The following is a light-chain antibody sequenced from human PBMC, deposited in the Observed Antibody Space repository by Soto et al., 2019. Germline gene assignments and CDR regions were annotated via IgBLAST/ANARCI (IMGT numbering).Light chain of an antibody. CDR1: TSFVGSYNR. CDR2: EGN. CDR3: GSFVGSASLG. Sequence: QSALTQPASVSGSPGQSITFSCTGTTSFVGSYNRVSWYQVHPGKAPKLMIYEGNKRPSGVSNRFSGFTSANTASLTISGLQAEDEADYYCGSFVGSASLGFGGGTKLTVL. V-gene: IGLV2-23*01. J-gene: IGLJ2*01.